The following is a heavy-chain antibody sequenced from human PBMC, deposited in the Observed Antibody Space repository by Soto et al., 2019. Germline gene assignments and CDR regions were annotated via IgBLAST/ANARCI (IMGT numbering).Heavy chain of an antibody. CDR3: AKIPAVRYYYYGMDV. CDR1: GGSISSSNW. J-gene: IGHJ6*02. D-gene: IGHD2-2*01. CDR2: IYHSGST. V-gene: IGHV4-4*02. Sequence: SETLSLTCAVSGGSISSSNWWSWVRQPPGKGLEWIGEIYHSGSTNYNPSLKSRVTISVDKSKNQFSLKLSSVTAADTAVYYCAKIPAVRYYYYGMDVWGQGTTVTVSS.